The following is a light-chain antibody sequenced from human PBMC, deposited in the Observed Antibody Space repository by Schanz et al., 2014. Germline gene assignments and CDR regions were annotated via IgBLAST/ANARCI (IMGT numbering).Light chain of an antibody. V-gene: IGLV2-8*01. Sequence: QSALTQPASVSGSPGQSITISCTGTSSDVGGYDFVSWYQQHPGKAPKLMIYEVSKRPSGVPDRFSGSKSGNTASLTVSGLQAEDEADYYCSSYGGSNFVVFGGGTKLT. J-gene: IGLJ2*01. CDR3: SSYGGSNFVV. CDR2: EVS. CDR1: SSDVGGYDF.